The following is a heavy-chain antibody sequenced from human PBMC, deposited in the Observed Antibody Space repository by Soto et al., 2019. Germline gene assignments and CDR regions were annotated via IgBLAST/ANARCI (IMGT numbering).Heavy chain of an antibody. CDR3: ARNGDYVSPSYLDV. Sequence: SETLSLTCAVYGGTFSGYYWSWIRQPPGKGLEWIGEINHSGSTNYNPSLKSRVTISVDTSKNQFSLKLSSVTAADTAVYYCARNGDYVSPSYLDVWGKGTTVTVSS. V-gene: IGHV4-34*01. CDR1: GGTFSGYY. J-gene: IGHJ6*03. D-gene: IGHD4-17*01. CDR2: INHSGST.